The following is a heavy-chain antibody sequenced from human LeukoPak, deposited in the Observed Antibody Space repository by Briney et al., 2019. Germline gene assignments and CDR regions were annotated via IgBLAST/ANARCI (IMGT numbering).Heavy chain of an antibody. J-gene: IGHJ4*02. CDR1: GFTFGSYS. D-gene: IGHD4-17*01. V-gene: IGHV3-48*04. CDR2: ISSSSSTI. Sequence: GGSLRLSCAASGFTFGSYSMNWVRQAPGKGLEWVSYISSSSSTIYYADSVKGRFTISRDNAKNSLYLQMNSLRAEDTAVYYCARVSSVTTGHWGQGTLVTVSS. CDR3: ARVSSVTTGH.